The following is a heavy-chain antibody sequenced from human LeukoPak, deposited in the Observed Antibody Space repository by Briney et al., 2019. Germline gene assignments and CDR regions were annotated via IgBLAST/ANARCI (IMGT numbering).Heavy chain of an antibody. CDR1: GGSISPYF. CDR2: ISYSGST. V-gene: IGHV4-59*08. D-gene: IGHD6-19*01. CDR3: ARQTSSGWYGGHFDY. J-gene: IGHJ4*02. Sequence: PSGTLSLTCTVSGGSISPYFWSWIRQPPGRGLEWIAYISYSGSTNYNPSLESRVTISVDTSKNQFSLKLSSVTAADTAVYYCARQTSSGWYGGHFDYWGQGTLVTVSS.